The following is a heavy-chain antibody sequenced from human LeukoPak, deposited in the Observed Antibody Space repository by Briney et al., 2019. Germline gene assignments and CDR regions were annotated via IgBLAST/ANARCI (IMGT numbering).Heavy chain of an antibody. V-gene: IGHV1-2*02. CDR3: ARVPSSGWPYWYFDL. J-gene: IGHJ2*01. CDR1: GYIFTGYY. CDR2: INPNTGGA. Sequence: ASVKVSCKTSGYIFTGYYIHWLRQAPGQGLEWMGWINPNTGGADYALKFQGRVTMTRDTSINTVYMALSRLRSDDTAVYYCARVPSSGWPYWYFDLWGRGTLVTVSS. D-gene: IGHD6-19*01.